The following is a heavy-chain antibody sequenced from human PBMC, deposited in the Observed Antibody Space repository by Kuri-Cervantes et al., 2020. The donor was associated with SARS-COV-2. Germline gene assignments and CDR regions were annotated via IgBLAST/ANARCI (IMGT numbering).Heavy chain of an antibody. CDR1: GYTFTSYA. Sequence: ASVKVSCKASGYTFTSYAMHWVRQAPGQRLEWMGWINAGNGNTKYSQKFQGRVTITRDTSASTAYMELSSLRSEDTAVYYCARSITMVRGVIIPRGPSDYWGQGTLVTVSS. V-gene: IGHV1-3*01. CDR2: INAGNGNT. J-gene: IGHJ4*02. D-gene: IGHD3-10*01. CDR3: ARSITMVRGVIIPRGPSDY.